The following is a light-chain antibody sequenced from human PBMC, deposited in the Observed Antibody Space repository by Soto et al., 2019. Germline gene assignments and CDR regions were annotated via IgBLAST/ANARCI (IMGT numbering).Light chain of an antibody. Sequence: IVLTQSPGTLSLSPGERATLSCRASQSISSNYLAWYQQKPGQAPRLLIYGASSRATGIPDRFSGSGSGTAFTLTISRLEPEDSAIYYCQQYGSWTFGQGTKVDSK. CDR1: QSISSNY. J-gene: IGKJ1*01. CDR3: QQYGSWT. CDR2: GAS. V-gene: IGKV3-20*01.